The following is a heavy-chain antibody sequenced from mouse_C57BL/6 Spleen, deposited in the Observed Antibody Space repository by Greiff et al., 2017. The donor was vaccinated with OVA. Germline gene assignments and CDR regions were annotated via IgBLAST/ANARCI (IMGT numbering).Heavy chain of an antibody. CDR1: GYTFTSYW. V-gene: IGHV1-74*01. D-gene: IGHD1-1*01. CDR3: APITTVVAPYWYFDV. J-gene: IGHJ1*03. Sequence: QVQLQQPGAELVKPGASVKVSCKASGYTFTSYWMHWVKQRPGQGLEWIGRIHPSDSDTNYNQKFKGKATLPVDKSSSTAYMQLSILTSEDSAVYYCAPITTVVAPYWYFDVWGTGTTVTVSS. CDR2: IHPSDSDT.